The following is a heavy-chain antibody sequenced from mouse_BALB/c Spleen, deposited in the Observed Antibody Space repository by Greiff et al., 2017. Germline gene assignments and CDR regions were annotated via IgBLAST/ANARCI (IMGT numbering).Heavy chain of an antibody. CDR1: GYTFTSYW. D-gene: IGHD2-10*02. CDR2: IDPSDSYT. Sequence: QVQLKQPGAELVKPGASVKLSCKASGYTFTSYWMHWVKQRPGQGLEWIGEIDPSDSYTNYNQKFKGKATLTVDKSSSTAYMQLSSLTSEDSAVYYCARGRYGNYDYFDYWGQGTTLTVSS. V-gene: IGHV1-69*02. J-gene: IGHJ2*01. CDR3: ARGRYGNYDYFDY.